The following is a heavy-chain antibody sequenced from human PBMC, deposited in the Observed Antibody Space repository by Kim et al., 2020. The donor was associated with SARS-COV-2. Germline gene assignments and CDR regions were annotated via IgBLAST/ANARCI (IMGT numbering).Heavy chain of an antibody. J-gene: IGHJ4*02. D-gene: IGHD3-10*01. V-gene: IGHV3-74*01. CDR2: ITSDWRST. CDR1: GFPFRRSW. Sequence: GGSLRLSCAASGFPFRRSWLPLFLPAPLPFLVCFSLITSDWRSTSYADSVKGRFTISRDNAKNTLYLQMNSLRAEDTAVYYCASGWFGELSSWGQGTLVTVSS. CDR3: ASGWFGELSS.